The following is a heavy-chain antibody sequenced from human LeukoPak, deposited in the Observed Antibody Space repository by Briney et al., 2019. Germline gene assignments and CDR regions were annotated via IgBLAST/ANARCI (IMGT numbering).Heavy chain of an antibody. CDR3: ARNPSKGWSFKWFDA. CDR2: IFPLFGTA. D-gene: IGHD2-21*01. J-gene: IGHJ5*01. CDR1: GGTFSSYA. Sequence: SVKVSCKASGGTFSSYALSWVRQALGQGREWMGGIFPLFGTANYTQTFQSRVTLTTDTSTSTAYMELSSVRAADTAVYYCARNPSKGWSFKWFDAWGQGTPVTVSS. V-gene: IGHV1-69*05.